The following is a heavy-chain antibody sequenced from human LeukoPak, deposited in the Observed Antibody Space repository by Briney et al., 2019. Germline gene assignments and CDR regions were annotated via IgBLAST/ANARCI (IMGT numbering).Heavy chain of an antibody. V-gene: IGHV1-2*06. Sequence: GASVKVSCKASGYTFTGYYMHWVRQAPGQGLEWMGRINPNSGGTNYAQKFQGRVTMTRDTSISTAYMELSRLRSDDTAVYYCARDRWDYYDSSGPFDYWGQGTLVTVPS. CDR1: GYTFTGYY. CDR3: ARDRWDYYDSSGPFDY. D-gene: IGHD3-22*01. CDR2: INPNSGGT. J-gene: IGHJ4*02.